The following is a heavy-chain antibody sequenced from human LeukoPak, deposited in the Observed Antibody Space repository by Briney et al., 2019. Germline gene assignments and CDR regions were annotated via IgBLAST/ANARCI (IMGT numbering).Heavy chain of an antibody. CDR2: INPNSGGT. J-gene: IGHJ3*02. V-gene: IGHV1-2*02. CDR3: ARELGTGTTGRRAFDI. D-gene: IGHD1-7*01. CDR1: GYTFTSYG. Sequence: GASVKVSCKASGYTFTSYGISWVRQAPGQGLEWMGWINPNSGGTNYAQKFQGRVTMTRDTSISTAYMELSRLRSDDTAVYYCARELGTGTTGRRAFDIWGQGTIVTVSS.